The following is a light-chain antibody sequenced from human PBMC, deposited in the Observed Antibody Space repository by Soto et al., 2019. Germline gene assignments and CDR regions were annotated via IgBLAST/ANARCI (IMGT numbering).Light chain of an antibody. V-gene: IGLV2-14*03. CDR1: SSDVAAYNY. CDR2: DVS. CDR3: SSYTSGGNYV. Sequence: QSALTQPASVSGSPGQSITISCTGTSSDVAAYNYVSWYQQHPGKAPKLMVYDVSNRPSGVSIRFSGSKSGNTASLTISGLQAEDEADYYCSSYTSGGNYVFGTGTKVTVL. J-gene: IGLJ1*01.